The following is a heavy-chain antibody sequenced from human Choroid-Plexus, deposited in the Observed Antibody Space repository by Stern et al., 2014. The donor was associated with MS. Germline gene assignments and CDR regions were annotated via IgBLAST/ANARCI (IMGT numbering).Heavy chain of an antibody. D-gene: IGHD2/OR15-2a*01. J-gene: IGHJ5*02. V-gene: IGHV3-30*18. CDR2: VSYDGSNK. Sequence: VPLLESGGGVVQPGRPLRLSCVASGFTFGSCAMHWVRQAPGKGLEWVAGVSYDGSNKYYADSVKGRFTISRDNSQNTLYMQMSSLRPEDTAVYYCAKDRHYLTYFFDHWGQGSLVTVSS. CDR3: AKDRHYLTYFFDH. CDR1: GFTFGSCA.